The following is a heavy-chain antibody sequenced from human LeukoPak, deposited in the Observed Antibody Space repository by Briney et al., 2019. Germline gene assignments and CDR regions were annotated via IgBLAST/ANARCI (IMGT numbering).Heavy chain of an antibody. Sequence: PSETLSLTCTVSGGSISSGGYYWTWIRQPPGKGLEWIGYIYYSGSTYYNPSLKSRLTISLDTSKNQFSLRLSSVTAADTAVYYCARYYCSAANCPGIDYWGQGTLVTVSS. D-gene: IGHD2-15*01. V-gene: IGHV4-30-4*01. J-gene: IGHJ4*02. CDR1: GGSISSGGYY. CDR3: ARYYCSAANCPGIDY. CDR2: IYYSGST.